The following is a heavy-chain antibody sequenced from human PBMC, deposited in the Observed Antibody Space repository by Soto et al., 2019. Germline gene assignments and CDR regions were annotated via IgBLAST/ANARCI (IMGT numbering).Heavy chain of an antibody. J-gene: IGHJ6*02. CDR2: VYHSGIT. CDR3: AKSRGIVGATTRRRLGMDV. Sequence: LSLTCAISGASISSINWWTWVRQPPGKGLQWIGEVYHSGITDYNPSLKSRVTISVDKSKNQFSLNLTAATAADTAVYYCAKSRGIVGATTRRRLGMDVWGQGTMVTVSS. V-gene: IGHV4-4*02. CDR1: GASISSINW. D-gene: IGHD1-26*01.